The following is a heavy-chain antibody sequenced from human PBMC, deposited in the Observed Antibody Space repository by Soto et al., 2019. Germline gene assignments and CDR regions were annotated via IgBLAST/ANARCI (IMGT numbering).Heavy chain of an antibody. Sequence: GGSLRLSCAASGLRLRNFAMNWVRQAPGKGLEWVSSISSSSSYIYYADSVKGRFTISRDNAKNSLYLQMNSLRAEDTAVYYCARDLVMYTVTTHNWFDPWGQGTLVTVSS. V-gene: IGHV3-21*01. D-gene: IGHD4-17*01. J-gene: IGHJ5*02. CDR1: GLRLRNFA. CDR2: ISSSSSYI. CDR3: ARDLVMYTVTTHNWFDP.